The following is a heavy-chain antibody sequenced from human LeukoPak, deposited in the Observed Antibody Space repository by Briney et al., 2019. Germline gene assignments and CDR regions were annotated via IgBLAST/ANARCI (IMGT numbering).Heavy chain of an antibody. CDR2: ISSSSSYI. D-gene: IGHD3-10*01. CDR3: AREGWRSGSLPY. Sequence: GGSLRLSCAASGFTFSSYSMNWVRQAPGKGLEWVSSISSSSSYIYYADSVKGRFTISRDNAKNSLYLQMNSLRDEDTAVYYCAREGWRSGSLPYWGQGTLVTVSS. V-gene: IGHV3-21*01. J-gene: IGHJ4*02. CDR1: GFTFSSYS.